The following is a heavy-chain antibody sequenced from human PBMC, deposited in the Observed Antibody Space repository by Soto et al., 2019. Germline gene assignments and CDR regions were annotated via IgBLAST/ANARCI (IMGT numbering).Heavy chain of an antibody. D-gene: IGHD3-16*01. CDR1: GDSVSSRNCY. CDR2: LYYSGIT. J-gene: IGHJ4*02. CDR3: ARLDLTYYSDY. V-gene: IGHV4-61*01. Sequence: QVQLQESGPGLVKPSETLSLTCTVSGDSVSSRNCYWSWIRLPPGKGLEWIGYLYYSGITNYNPSLKSRVTISADTSKNQFSLTLSSVTAADTAVYFCARLDLTYYSDYWVQGTLVTVSS.